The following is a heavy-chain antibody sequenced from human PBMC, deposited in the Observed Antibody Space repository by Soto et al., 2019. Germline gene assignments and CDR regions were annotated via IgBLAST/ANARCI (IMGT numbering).Heavy chain of an antibody. Sequence: SGPTLVNPTQTLTMTCTFSGFSLSTSGVGVGWIRQPPGKALEWLALIYWNDDKRYSPSLKSRLTITKDTSKNQVVLTMTIMDPVDTATYYCADTSFFLMIRLPPRYIDFWGPGILVTVS. CDR2: IYWNDDK. CDR3: ADTSFFLMIRLPPRYIDF. D-gene: IGHD5-18*01. J-gene: IGHJ4*02. V-gene: IGHV2-5*01. CDR1: GFSLSTSGVG.